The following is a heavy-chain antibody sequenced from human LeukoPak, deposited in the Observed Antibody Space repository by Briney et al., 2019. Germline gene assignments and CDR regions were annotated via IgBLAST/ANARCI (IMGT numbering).Heavy chain of an antibody. D-gene: IGHD1-20*01. Sequence: PGGSLRLSCAASGFTFSSCVMSWVRQAPGKGLEWVSGISGSGGSTNYTDSVKGRFTISRDNSKNTLYLQMNSLRAEDTAVYYCAKSRVTGTGGSLNYWGQGSLVTVSS. CDR2: ISGSGGST. CDR1: GFTFSSCV. V-gene: IGHV3-23*01. CDR3: AKSRVTGTGGSLNY. J-gene: IGHJ4*02.